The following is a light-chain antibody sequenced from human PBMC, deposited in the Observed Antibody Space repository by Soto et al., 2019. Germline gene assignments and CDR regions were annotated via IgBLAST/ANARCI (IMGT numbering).Light chain of an antibody. CDR3: MQSIQVPPT. CDR2: DVS. V-gene: IGKV2D-29*01. J-gene: IGKJ2*01. CDR1: QSLLHSDGKTY. Sequence: DIVMTQTPLSLSVTPGQPASISCKSSQSLLHSDGKTYLYWYLQKPRQPPQLLIYDVSNRFSGVXAMXGGSGSRKDFTMDISRVEAEDVGVYYCMQSIQVPPTCGQGTKLEIK.